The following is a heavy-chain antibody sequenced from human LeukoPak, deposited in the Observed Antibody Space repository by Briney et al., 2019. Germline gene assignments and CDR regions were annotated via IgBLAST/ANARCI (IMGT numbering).Heavy chain of an antibody. CDR2: FDLEDGET. Sequence: ASVTVSCKVSGYTLTELSMHWVRQAPGTGLEWVGGFDLEDGETIYAQKFQGRVTMTEDTSTDTAYMELSSLRSEVTAVYYCATRTEGMSWFDPWGQGTLVTVSS. CDR1: GYTLTELS. J-gene: IGHJ5*02. D-gene: IGHD3-10*01. CDR3: ATRTEGMSWFDP. V-gene: IGHV1-24*01.